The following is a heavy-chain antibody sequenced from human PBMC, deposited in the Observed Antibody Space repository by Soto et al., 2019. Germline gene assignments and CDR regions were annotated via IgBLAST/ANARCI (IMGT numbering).Heavy chain of an antibody. D-gene: IGHD3-10*01. CDR3: AHRRYYYGSGDLFDY. J-gene: IGHJ4*02. V-gene: IGHV2-5*02. CDR2: IYWDDDK. CDR1: GFSLSISGVG. Sequence: QITLKESGPTLVKPTQTLTLTCTFSGFSLSISGVGVGWIGQPPGKALEWLALIYWDDDKRYSPSLKSRLTITKDTSKNQVVLTMTNMDPVDTATYYCAHRRYYYGSGDLFDYWGQGTLVTVSS.